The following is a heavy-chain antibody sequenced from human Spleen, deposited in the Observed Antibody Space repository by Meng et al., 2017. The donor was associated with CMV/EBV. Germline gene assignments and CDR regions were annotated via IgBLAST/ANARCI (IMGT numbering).Heavy chain of an antibody. Sequence: ASVKVSCKASGYTFTGYYMHWVRQAPGQGLEWMGWINPNSGGTNYAQKFQGRVTMTRGTSISTAYMELSRLRSDDTAVYYCALGIAVAGTPFDYWGQGTLVTVSS. CDR2: INPNSGGT. V-gene: IGHV1-2*02. D-gene: IGHD6-19*01. CDR3: ALGIAVAGTPFDY. J-gene: IGHJ4*02. CDR1: GYTFTGYY.